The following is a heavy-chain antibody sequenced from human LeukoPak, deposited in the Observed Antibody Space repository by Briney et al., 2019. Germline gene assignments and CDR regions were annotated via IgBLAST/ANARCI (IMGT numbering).Heavy chain of an antibody. J-gene: IGHJ4*02. CDR2: IYYSGST. D-gene: IGHD3-10*01. V-gene: IGHV4-59*01. Sequence: SETLSLTCTVSGGSISSYYWSWIRQPPGKGLEWIGYIYYSGSTNYNPSLKSRVTISVDTSKNQFSLKLSSVTAADTAVYYCAKEGYYGSGSFPDSWGQGTLVTVSS. CDR3: AKEGYYGSGSFPDS. CDR1: GGSISSYY.